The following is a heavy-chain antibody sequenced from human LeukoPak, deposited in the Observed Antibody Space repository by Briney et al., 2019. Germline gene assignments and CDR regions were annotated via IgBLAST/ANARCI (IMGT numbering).Heavy chain of an antibody. J-gene: IGHJ4*02. CDR3: AKQSGSGSYLVGVVPH. D-gene: IGHD1-26*01. V-gene: IGHV3-23*01. CDR1: GFTFNNYA. Sequence: GGSLRLSCTASGFTFNNYAMTWVRQAPGKGLEWVSAITGSGASTNYADSVKGRFTISRDKSKNTLYLQMNSLRAEETAVYFCAKQSGSGSYLVGVVPHWGQGTLVTVSS. CDR2: ITGSGAST.